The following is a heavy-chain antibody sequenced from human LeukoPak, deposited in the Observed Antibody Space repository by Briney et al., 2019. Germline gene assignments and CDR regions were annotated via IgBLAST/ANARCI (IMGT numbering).Heavy chain of an antibody. Sequence: SETLSLTCTVSGGSVSSGGYYWTWIRQHPGKGLEWIGYIYYSGSTYYNPSLKSRVTISVDTSKNQFSLKLSSVTAADTAVYYCAREDVVTTVRIFDYWGQGTLVTVSS. CDR3: AREDVVTTVRIFDY. CDR2: IYYSGST. V-gene: IGHV4-31*03. D-gene: IGHD4-17*01. J-gene: IGHJ4*02. CDR1: GGSVSSGGYY.